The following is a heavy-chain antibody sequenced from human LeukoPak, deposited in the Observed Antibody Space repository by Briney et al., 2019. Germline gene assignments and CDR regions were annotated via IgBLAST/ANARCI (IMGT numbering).Heavy chain of an antibody. V-gene: IGHV4-4*07. D-gene: IGHD6-19*01. CDR3: ARESEEAGSPNT. J-gene: IGHJ4*02. CDR2: IYTSGST. CDR1: GGSISSYY. Sequence: SETLSLTCTVSGGSISSYYWSWIRQPAGKGLEWIGRIYTSGSTNHNPSLKSRVTMSVDTSKNQFSLKLSSVTAADTAVYYCARESEEAGSPNTWGQGTLATVSS.